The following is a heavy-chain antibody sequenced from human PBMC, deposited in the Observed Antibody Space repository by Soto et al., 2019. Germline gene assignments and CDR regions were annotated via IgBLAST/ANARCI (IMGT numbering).Heavy chain of an antibody. CDR1: GFRFDDYA. CDR2: INWNSDTI. V-gene: IGHV3-9*01. CDR3: AKSNRNDRYYHFES. J-gene: IGHJ4*02. D-gene: IGHD2-21*02. Sequence: EVQLVESGGGSVQPGGSLRLSCVASGFRFDDYAMHWVRQRPGKGLEWVSGINWNSDTIGYDDSVKGRFINSRDNREGSLLLQMSRLRAEDTAIYFCAKSNRNDRYYHFESWGQGTPVTVSS.